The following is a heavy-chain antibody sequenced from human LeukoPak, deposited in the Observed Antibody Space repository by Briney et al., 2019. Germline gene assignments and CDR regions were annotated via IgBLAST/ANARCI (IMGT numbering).Heavy chain of an antibody. J-gene: IGHJ4*02. CDR2: IIPIFGTA. D-gene: IGHD4-23*01. CDR1: GGTFSNYA. V-gene: IGHV1-69*01. Sequence: ASVKVSSKASGGTFSNYAINWVRQAPGQGLEWMGGIIPIFGTAHYSQKFQGRVTITAVDSMSTAYMELSSLRSDDTAVYFCARGWLAETTVVTPYNYWGQGTLVTVSS. CDR3: ARGWLAETTVVTPYNY.